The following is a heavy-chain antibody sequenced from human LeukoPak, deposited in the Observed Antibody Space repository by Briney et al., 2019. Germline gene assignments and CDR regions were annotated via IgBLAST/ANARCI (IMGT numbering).Heavy chain of an antibody. D-gene: IGHD3-10*01. CDR2: INHSGST. CDR3: ARGRLNEEPVWFGELLSTSDAFDI. J-gene: IGHJ3*02. CDR1: GGSFSGYY. V-gene: IGHV4-34*01. Sequence: PSETLSLTCAVYGGSFSGYYWSWIRQPPGKGLEWIGEINHSGSTNYNPSLKSRVTISVDTSKNQFSLKLSSVTAADTAVYYCARGRLNEEPVWFGELLSTSDAFDIWGQGTMVTVSS.